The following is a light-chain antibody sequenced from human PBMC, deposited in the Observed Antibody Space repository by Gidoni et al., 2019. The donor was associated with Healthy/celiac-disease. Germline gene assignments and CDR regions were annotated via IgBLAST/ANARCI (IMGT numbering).Light chain of an antibody. Sequence: SYELTQPPSVSVSPGQTARITCSGDKLGDKYACWYQQRPGQSPVLVIYQDSKRPSGIPERFSGSNSWNPATLTIRGTQAMDEADYYCQAWDSSTVVFGGGTHLTVL. CDR2: QDS. CDR1: KLGDKY. J-gene: IGLJ2*01. CDR3: QAWDSSTVV. V-gene: IGLV3-1*01.